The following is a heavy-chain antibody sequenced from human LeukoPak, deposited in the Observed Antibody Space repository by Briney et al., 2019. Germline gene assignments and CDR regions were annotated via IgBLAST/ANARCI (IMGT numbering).Heavy chain of an antibody. CDR3: ARGAVRGGTNFDY. CDR1: GDSVSGSPAV. D-gene: IGHD3-10*01. CDR2: AYYRSKWYI. Sequence: QTLSLTCAISGDSVSGSPAVWNWIRQSPSRGLEWLGTAYYRSKWYIDYAVSVKGRITNTPDASKNQFSLQLNSVTPEDTAVYYCARGAVRGGTNFDYWGQGTLVTVSS. J-gene: IGHJ4*02. V-gene: IGHV6-1*01.